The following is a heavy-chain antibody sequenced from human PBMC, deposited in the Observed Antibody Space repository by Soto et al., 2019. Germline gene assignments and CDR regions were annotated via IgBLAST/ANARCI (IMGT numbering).Heavy chain of an antibody. CDR2: IKSKTDGGTT. CDR1: GFTFSNAW. CDR3: TTDSGRITIFGVVISLYGMDV. V-gene: IGHV3-15*07. D-gene: IGHD3-3*01. J-gene: IGHJ6*02. Sequence: PGGSLRLSCAASGFTFSNAWMNWVRQAPGKGLEWVGRIKSKTDGGTTDYAAPVKGRFTISRDDSKNTLYLQMNSLKTEDTAVYYFTTDSGRITIFGVVISLYGMDVWGQGTTVTVSS.